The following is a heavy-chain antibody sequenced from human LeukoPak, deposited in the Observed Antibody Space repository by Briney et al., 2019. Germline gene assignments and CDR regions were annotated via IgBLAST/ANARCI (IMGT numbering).Heavy chain of an antibody. D-gene: IGHD6-19*01. CDR2: INPSGGST. CDR1: GYTFTSYY. Sequence: ASVKVSCKASGYTFTSYYMHWVRQAPGQGLEWMGIINPSGGSTSYAQKFQGRVTMTRDTSISTAYMELSRLRSDDTAVYYCARGRGVAGRYYYYMDVWGKGTTVTISS. J-gene: IGHJ6*03. V-gene: IGHV1-46*01. CDR3: ARGRGVAGRYYYYMDV.